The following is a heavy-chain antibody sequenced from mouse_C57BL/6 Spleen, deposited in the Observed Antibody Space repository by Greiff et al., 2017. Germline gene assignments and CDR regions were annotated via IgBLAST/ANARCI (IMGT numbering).Heavy chain of an antibody. CDR3: ARRAFITTALDY. D-gene: IGHD1-1*01. J-gene: IGHJ2*01. Sequence: EVKLQESGGGLVKPGGSLKLSCAASGFTFSDYGMHWVRQAPEKGLEWVAYISSGSSTIYYADTVKGRFTISRDNAKNTLFLQMTSLRSEDTAMYYCARRAFITTALDYWGQGTTLTVSS. V-gene: IGHV5-17*01. CDR1: GFTFSDYG. CDR2: ISSGSSTI.